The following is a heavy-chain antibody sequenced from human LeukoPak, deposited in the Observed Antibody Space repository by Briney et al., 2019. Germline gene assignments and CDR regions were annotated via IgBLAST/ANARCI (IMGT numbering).Heavy chain of an antibody. Sequence: PGGSLRLSCAASGFTVSSNYMSWVCQAPGKGLEWVSVIYSGGSTYYADSVKGRFTNSRDNSKNTLYLQMKRLRAEDTAVYYCAREATGMVTTKGYFDYWGQGTLVTVSS. CDR2: IYSGGST. J-gene: IGHJ4*02. V-gene: IGHV3-53*01. CDR1: GFTVSSNY. CDR3: AREATGMVTTKGYFDY. D-gene: IGHD4-17*01.